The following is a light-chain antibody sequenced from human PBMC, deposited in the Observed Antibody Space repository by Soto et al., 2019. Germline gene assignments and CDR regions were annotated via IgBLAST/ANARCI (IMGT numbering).Light chain of an antibody. CDR3: SSYTDTSTYV. CDR1: SSDVGYYNY. CDR2: DVS. Sequence: QSALTQPASVSGSPGQSITISCTGTSSDVGYYNYVSWSQQHPGKAPKLMIYDVSYRPSGVSSRFSGSKSVNTASLTISGLQAEDEADYYCSSYTDTSTYVFGTGTKLTVL. V-gene: IGLV2-14*01. J-gene: IGLJ1*01.